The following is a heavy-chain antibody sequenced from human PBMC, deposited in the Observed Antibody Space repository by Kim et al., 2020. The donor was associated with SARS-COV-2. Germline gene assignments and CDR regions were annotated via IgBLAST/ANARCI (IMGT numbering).Heavy chain of an antibody. Sequence: ASVKVSCKVSGYTLTELSMHWVRQAPGKGLEWMGGFDPEDGETIYAQKFQGRVTMTEDTSTDTAYMELSSLRSEDTAVYYCATVVPYCSSTSCYLNYYYMDVWGKGTTVTVSS. J-gene: IGHJ6*03. CDR2: FDPEDGET. CDR1: GYTLTELS. CDR3: ATVVPYCSSTSCYLNYYYMDV. D-gene: IGHD2-2*01. V-gene: IGHV1-24*01.